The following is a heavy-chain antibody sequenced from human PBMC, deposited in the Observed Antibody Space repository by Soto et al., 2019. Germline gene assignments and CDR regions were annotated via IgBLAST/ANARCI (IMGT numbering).Heavy chain of an antibody. D-gene: IGHD6-19*01. CDR1: GFTFSSSW. CDR3: ARGSSGWFGYDY. CDR2: INSGASTT. V-gene: IGHV3-74*01. Sequence: EVQLVESGGGLVQPGGSLRLSCAASGFTFSSSWMHWVRQAPGKGLVWVSRINSGASTTNYADSVKGRFTISRDNAKNPLYLQMDSLTAEDTAVYYCARGSSGWFGYDYWGQGTLVTVSS. J-gene: IGHJ4*02.